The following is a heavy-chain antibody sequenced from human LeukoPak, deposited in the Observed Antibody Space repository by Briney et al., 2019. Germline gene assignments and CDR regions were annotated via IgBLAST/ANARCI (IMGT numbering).Heavy chain of an antibody. CDR2: IYSSGST. CDR3: ARAYNRFGVDYMDV. CDR1: GGSISSGSYY. D-gene: IGHD3-10*01. V-gene: IGHV4-61*02. J-gene: IGHJ6*03. Sequence: SETLSLTCTVSGGSISSGSYYWSWIRQPAGKGLEWIGRIYSSGSTNYNPSLKSRVTISVDTSKNQFSLKLSSVTAADTAVYYCARAYNRFGVDYMDVWGKGTTVTISS.